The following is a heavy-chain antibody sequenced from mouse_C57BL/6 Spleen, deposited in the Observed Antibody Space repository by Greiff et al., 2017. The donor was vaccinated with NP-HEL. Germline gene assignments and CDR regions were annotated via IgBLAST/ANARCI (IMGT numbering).Heavy chain of an antibody. CDR3: ARSPLYYYGSSFFDY. CDR2: ISGGGGNT. D-gene: IGHD1-1*01. Sequence: EVHLVESGGGLVKPGGSLKLSCAASGFTFSSYTMSWVRQTPEKRLEWVATISGGGGNTYYPDSVKGRFTISRDNAKNTLYLQMSSLRSEDTALYYCARSPLYYYGSSFFDYWGQGTTLTVSS. CDR1: GFTFSSYT. J-gene: IGHJ2*01. V-gene: IGHV5-9*01.